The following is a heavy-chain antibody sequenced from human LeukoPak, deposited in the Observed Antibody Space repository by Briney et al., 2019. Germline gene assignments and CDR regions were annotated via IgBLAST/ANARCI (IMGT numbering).Heavy chain of an antibody. CDR1: GGTFSSYA. J-gene: IGHJ6*02. CDR3: AMTMHSSGSYYYYYGMDV. CDR2: IIPIFGTA. Sequence: VASVKVSCKASGGTFSSYAISWVRQAPGQGLEWMGGIIPIFGTANYAQKFQGRVTITADESTSTAYMELSSLRSEDTAVYYCAMTMHSSGSYYYYYGMDVWGQGTTVTVSS. D-gene: IGHD6-19*01. V-gene: IGHV1-69*13.